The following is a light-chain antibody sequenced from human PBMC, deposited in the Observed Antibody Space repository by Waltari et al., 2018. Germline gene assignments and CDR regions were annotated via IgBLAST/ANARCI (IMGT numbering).Light chain of an antibody. Sequence: SYVLTQPPSVSVAPGQTARLPCEGNKIGSKNVHWYQHKPGQAPVLVVYDDGDRPSGIPERFSGSNSGNTATLTISRVEAGDEADYYCQVWDSGSDHYVFGTVTTVTVL. CDR3: QVWDSGSDHYV. CDR1: KIGSKN. CDR2: DDG. V-gene: IGLV3-21*02. J-gene: IGLJ1*01.